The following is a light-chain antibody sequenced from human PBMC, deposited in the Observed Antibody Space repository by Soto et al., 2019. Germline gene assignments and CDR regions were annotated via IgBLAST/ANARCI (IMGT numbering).Light chain of an antibody. CDR1: ESIRTW. Sequence: IQMTQSPSTLSASIGDRVTITCRASESIRTWLAWYQHKPGKAPKFLIYDTSSLQSGVPSSFSGSGSGSEFTLTISSLQPDDFAIYYCQQYNNYPRTFGQGTKVDIK. CDR2: DTS. V-gene: IGKV1-5*01. CDR3: QQYNNYPRT. J-gene: IGKJ1*01.